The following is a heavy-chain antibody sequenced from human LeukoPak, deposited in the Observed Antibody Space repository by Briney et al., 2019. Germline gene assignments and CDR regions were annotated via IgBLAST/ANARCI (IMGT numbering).Heavy chain of an antibody. Sequence: GGSLRLSCAASGFTFSNYAMNWVRQAPGKGLEWVSAISGSGDDTYYGDSVKGRFTISRDNSKNTLYLQMNSLRAEDTAVYYCARDRADGYNFGDYFDYWGQGTLVTVSS. CDR1: GFTFSNYA. CDR2: ISGSGDDT. V-gene: IGHV3-23*01. D-gene: IGHD5-18*01. J-gene: IGHJ4*02. CDR3: ARDRADGYNFGDYFDY.